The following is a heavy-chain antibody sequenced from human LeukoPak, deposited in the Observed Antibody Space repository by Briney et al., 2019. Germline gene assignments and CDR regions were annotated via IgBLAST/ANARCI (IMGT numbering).Heavy chain of an antibody. CDR1: GGSISSYY. Sequence: SETLSLTCTVSGGSISSYYWSWIRQPPGKGLEWVGYIYYSGSTNYIPSLKSRVTITVDTSKNQFSLKLSSVTAADTAVYYCARAQCGPYYYGMDVWGQGTTVTVSS. CDR3: ARAQCGPYYYGMDV. CDR2: IYYSGST. J-gene: IGHJ6*02. D-gene: IGHD6-25*01. V-gene: IGHV4-59*01.